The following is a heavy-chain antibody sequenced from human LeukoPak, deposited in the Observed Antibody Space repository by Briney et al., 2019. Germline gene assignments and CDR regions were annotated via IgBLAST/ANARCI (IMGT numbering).Heavy chain of an antibody. CDR2: IYTSGST. Sequence: SETLSLTCTVSGGSISSYYWSWIRQPAGKGLEWIGRIYTSGSTNYNPSLKSRVTMSVDTSKNQFSLKLSSVTAADTAVYYCARQMPLVAGYYYYGMDVWGQGTTVTVSS. D-gene: IGHD6-6*01. V-gene: IGHV4-4*07. CDR3: ARQMPLVAGYYYYGMDV. CDR1: GGSISSYY. J-gene: IGHJ6*02.